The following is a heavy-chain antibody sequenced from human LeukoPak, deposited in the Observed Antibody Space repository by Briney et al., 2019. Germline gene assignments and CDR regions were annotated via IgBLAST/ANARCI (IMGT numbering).Heavy chain of an antibody. CDR3: AKDKYGDYPWNAFDI. V-gene: IGHV3-9*01. D-gene: IGHD4-17*01. Sequence: GGSLRLSCAASGFTFDDYAMHWVRQAPGKGLEWVSGISWNSGSIGYADSVKGRFTISRDNAKNSLYLQMNSLRAEDTALYYCAKDKYGDYPWNAFDIWGQGTMVTVSS. J-gene: IGHJ3*02. CDR2: ISWNSGSI. CDR1: GFTFDDYA.